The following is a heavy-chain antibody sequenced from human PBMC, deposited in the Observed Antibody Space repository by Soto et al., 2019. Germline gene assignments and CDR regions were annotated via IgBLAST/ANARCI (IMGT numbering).Heavy chain of an antibody. CDR3: AHTPVWGSYRHFYY. CDR1: GFSLSSSGVG. CDR2: IYWDDDK. V-gene: IGHV2-5*02. D-gene: IGHD3-16*02. J-gene: IGHJ4*02. Sequence: QITLKESGPTLVKPTQTLTLTCTFSGFSLSSSGVGVGWIRQPPGKALEWLALIYWDDDKRYSPSLTSRLTITRDTSKNQVVLTMTNTDPVDTATDHCAHTPVWGSYRHFYYWGQGTLVTVPS.